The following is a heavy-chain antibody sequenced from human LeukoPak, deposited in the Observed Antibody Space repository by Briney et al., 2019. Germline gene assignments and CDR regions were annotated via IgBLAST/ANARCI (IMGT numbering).Heavy chain of an antibody. J-gene: IGHJ4*02. V-gene: IGHV1-2*06. D-gene: IGHD3-3*01. CDR1: GYTFTGYY. Sequence: GASVKVSCKASGYTFTGYYMHWVRQAPGQGLEWMGRINPNSGGTNYAQKFQGRVTMTRDTSISTAYMELSRLRSDDTAVYYCPRDNSRAGVLRFLEWPSNFDYWGQGTPVTVSS. CDR3: PRDNSRAGVLRFLEWPSNFDY. CDR2: INPNSGGT.